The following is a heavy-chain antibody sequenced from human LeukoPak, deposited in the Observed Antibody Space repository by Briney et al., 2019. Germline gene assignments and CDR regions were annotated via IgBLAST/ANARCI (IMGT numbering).Heavy chain of an antibody. J-gene: IGHJ6*02. CDR2: IRYDTSNK. D-gene: IGHD5-18*01. CDR3: ARGGYYYDYYYYGMDV. Sequence: GGSLRLSCAASGFTFSSYGMHWVRQAPGKGLEWVAFIRYDTSNKYYADSVKGRFTISRDNSKNTLYLQMGSLRAEDMAVYYCARGGYYYDYYYYGMDVWGQGTTVTVSS. CDR1: GFTFSSYG. V-gene: IGHV3-30*02.